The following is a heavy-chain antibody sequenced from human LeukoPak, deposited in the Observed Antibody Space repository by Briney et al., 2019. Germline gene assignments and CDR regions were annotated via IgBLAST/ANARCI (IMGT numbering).Heavy chain of an antibody. J-gene: IGHJ6*03. D-gene: IGHD6-13*01. CDR2: INHSGST. V-gene: IGHV4-34*01. Sequence: SETLSLTCAVYGGSFSVYYWSWIRQPPGKGLEWIGEINHSGSTNYNPSLKSRVTISVDTSKNQFSLKLSSVTAADTAVYYCARNRGAAAGTRVRYYYYYYMDVWGKGTTVTISS. CDR1: GGSFSVYY. CDR3: ARNRGAAAGTRVRYYYYYYMDV.